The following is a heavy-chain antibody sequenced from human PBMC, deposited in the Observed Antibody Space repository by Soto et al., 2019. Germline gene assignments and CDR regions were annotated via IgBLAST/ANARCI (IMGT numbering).Heavy chain of an antibody. CDR3: ARDRFTT. Sequence: EVQLVESGGGLVQPGGSLRLSCEASGFTFRSYWMSWVRQAPGKGLEWGANIKEDGSEKYYVDSVKGRFTISRDNAKNSLYLQMNSLRAEDTAFYYCARDRFTTWGQGTLVTVSS. J-gene: IGHJ5*02. CDR2: IKEDGSEK. D-gene: IGHD3-3*01. CDR1: GFTFRSYW. V-gene: IGHV3-7*05.